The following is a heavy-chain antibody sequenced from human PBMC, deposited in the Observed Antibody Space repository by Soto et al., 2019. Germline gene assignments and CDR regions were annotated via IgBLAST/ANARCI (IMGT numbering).Heavy chain of an antibody. CDR2: ISSSGSTI. Sequence: GGSLRLSCAASGFTFSSYEMNWVRQAPGKGLEWVSYISSSGSTIYYADSVKGRFTISRDNAKNSLYLQMNSLRAEDTAVYYCARDQAVPAAIPGLRAFDIWGQGTMVTVSS. CDR3: ARDQAVPAAIPGLRAFDI. V-gene: IGHV3-48*03. CDR1: GFTFSSYE. J-gene: IGHJ3*02. D-gene: IGHD2-2*01.